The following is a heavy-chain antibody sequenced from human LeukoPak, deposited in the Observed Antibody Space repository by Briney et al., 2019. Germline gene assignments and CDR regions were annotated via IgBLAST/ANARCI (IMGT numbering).Heavy chain of an antibody. J-gene: IGHJ4*02. D-gene: IGHD3-3*01. V-gene: IGHV4-38-2*01. CDR2: IYHSGST. CDR3: ARQGQDYDFWSGASPDY. Sequence: TSETLSLTCAVSGYSISSGYYWGWIRQPPGKGLEWIGSIYHSGSTYYNPSLKSRVTISVDRSKNQFSLKLSSVTAADTAVYYCARQGQDYDFWSGASPDYWGQGTLVTVSS. CDR1: GYSISSGYY.